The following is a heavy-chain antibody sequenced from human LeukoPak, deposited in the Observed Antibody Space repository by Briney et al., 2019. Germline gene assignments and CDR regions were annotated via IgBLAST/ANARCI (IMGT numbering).Heavy chain of an antibody. Sequence: GGSLRLSCAASGFTFSSYSMNWVRQAPGKGLEWVSYISSSSSTIYYADSVKGRFTISRDNAKNSLYLQMNSQRAEDTAVYYCARDLLGYCSGGSCSYFDYWGQGTLVTVSS. J-gene: IGHJ4*02. D-gene: IGHD2-15*01. V-gene: IGHV3-48*04. CDR3: ARDLLGYCSGGSCSYFDY. CDR2: ISSSSSTI. CDR1: GFTFSSYS.